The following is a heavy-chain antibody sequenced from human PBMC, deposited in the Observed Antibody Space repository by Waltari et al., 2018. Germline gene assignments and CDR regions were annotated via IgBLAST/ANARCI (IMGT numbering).Heavy chain of an antibody. CDR3: ARQGGDYYDSSGLFDY. CDR2: IYHSGST. Sequence: QVQLQESGPGLVKPSETLSLTCAVSGYSISSGYYWGWIRQPPGKGLEWMGSIYHSGSTYYNPSLKSRVTISVDTSKNQFSLKLSSVTAADTAVYYCARQGGDYYDSSGLFDYWGQGTLVTVSS. J-gene: IGHJ4*02. CDR1: GYSISSGYY. V-gene: IGHV4-38-2*01. D-gene: IGHD3-22*01.